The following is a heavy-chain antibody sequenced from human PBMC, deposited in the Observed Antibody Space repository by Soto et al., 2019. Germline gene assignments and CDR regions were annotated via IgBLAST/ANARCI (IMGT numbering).Heavy chain of an antibody. J-gene: IGHJ4*02. V-gene: IGHV1-3*01. CDR3: ARDRDGSGSLSYYFDH. CDR1: GYTFTSYA. CDR2: INAGNGNT. Sequence: ASVKVSCKASGYTFTSYAMHWVRQAPGQRLEWMGWINAGNGNTNYAQNLQDRLTITADDSTNTAFMELTSLTSDDTAMYFCARDRDGSGSLSYYFDHWGQGTPVTVSS. D-gene: IGHD3-10*01.